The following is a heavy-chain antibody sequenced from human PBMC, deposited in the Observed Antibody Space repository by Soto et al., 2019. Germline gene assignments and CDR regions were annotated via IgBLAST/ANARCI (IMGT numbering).Heavy chain of an antibody. V-gene: IGHV1-18*01. Sequence: GAPGKVSWKASGYTFTSYGISWGRQAPGQRLEGVGWISAYNGNTNYAQKLQGRVTMTTDTSTSTAYMELRSLRSDDTAVYYCARVYPVGYCSGGSCYDDPYYYYYMDVWGKGTTVTVSS. CDR2: ISAYNGNT. J-gene: IGHJ6*03. D-gene: IGHD2-15*01. CDR3: ARVYPVGYCSGGSCYDDPYYYYYMDV. CDR1: GYTFTSYG.